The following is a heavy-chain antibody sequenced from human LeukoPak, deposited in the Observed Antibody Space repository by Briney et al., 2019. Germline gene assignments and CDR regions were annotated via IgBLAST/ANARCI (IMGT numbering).Heavy chain of an antibody. J-gene: IGHJ3*02. Sequence: GGSLRLSCTASGFTFRSYWMSWVRQAPGKGLEWVANINQHGSEKYYVDSVKGRLTISRDNAKNSLFLQLYSLRAEDTAVYYCARNVDAFDIWGQGTMVTVSS. CDR1: GFTFRSYW. V-gene: IGHV3-7*01. CDR2: INQHGSEK. CDR3: ARNVDAFDI.